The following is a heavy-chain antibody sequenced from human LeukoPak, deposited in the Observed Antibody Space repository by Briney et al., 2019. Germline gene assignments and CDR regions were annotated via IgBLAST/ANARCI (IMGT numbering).Heavy chain of an antibody. J-gene: IGHJ4*02. CDR3: ARGGVPAAIFDY. CDR1: GGSISSGGYS. Sequence: SETLSLTCAVSGGSISSGGYSWSWIRQPPGKGLEWIGYIYYSGSTYYNPSLKSRVTISVDTSKNRFSLKLSSVTAADTAVYYCARGGVPAAIFDYWGQGTLVTVSS. V-gene: IGHV4-31*11. CDR2: IYYSGST. D-gene: IGHD2-2*01.